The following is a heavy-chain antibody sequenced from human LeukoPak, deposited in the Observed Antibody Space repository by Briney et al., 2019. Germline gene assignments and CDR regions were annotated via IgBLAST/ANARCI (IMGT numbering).Heavy chain of an antibody. CDR3: AREGIAVADDDAFDI. V-gene: IGHV1-2*02. CDR1: GYTFTSYD. CDR2: INPNSGGT. Sequence: ASVKVSCKASGYTFTSYDINWVRQATGQGLEWMGWINPNSGGTNYAQKFQGRVTMTRDTSISTAYMELSRLRSDDTAVYYCAREGIAVADDDAFDIWGQGTMVTVSS. J-gene: IGHJ3*02. D-gene: IGHD6-19*01.